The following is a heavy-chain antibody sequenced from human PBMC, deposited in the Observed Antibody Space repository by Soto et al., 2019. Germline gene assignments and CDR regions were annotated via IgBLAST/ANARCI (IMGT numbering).Heavy chain of an antibody. CDR2: ISGSGGST. D-gene: IGHD2-15*01. CDR1: GFTFSSYA. Sequence: GGSLRLSCAASGFTFSSYAMSWVRQAPGKGLEWVSAISGSGGSTYYADSVKGRFTISRDNSKNTLYLQMNSLRAEDTAVYYCVKWGRMVEVRSWFDPWGQGTLVTVSS. J-gene: IGHJ5*02. CDR3: VKWGRMVEVRSWFDP. V-gene: IGHV3-23*01.